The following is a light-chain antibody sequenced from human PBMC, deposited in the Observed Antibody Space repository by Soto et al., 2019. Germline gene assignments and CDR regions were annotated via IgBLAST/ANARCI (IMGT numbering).Light chain of an antibody. CDR3: CSYVGATTYV. V-gene: IGLV2-23*01. J-gene: IGLJ1*01. CDR1: SSTVGGFNV. CDR2: EGT. Sequence: QSALTQPASVSGSPGQSITISCTGTSSTVGGFNVVSWYQQHPGKAPKVIIYEGTKRPSGISNRFSGSNSGSTASLTISGLQAKDEADYYCCSYVGATTYVFGTGTKVTVL.